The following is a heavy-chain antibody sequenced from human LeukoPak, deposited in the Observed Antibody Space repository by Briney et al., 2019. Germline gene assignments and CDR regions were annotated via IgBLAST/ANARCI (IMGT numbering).Heavy chain of an antibody. V-gene: IGHV4-34*01. D-gene: IGHD6-13*01. J-gene: IGHJ4*02. CDR3: AREDPTQLVSL. CDR1: GGSFSGYY. CDR2: INHSGST. Sequence: PSETLSLTCAVYGGSFSGYYWSWIRQPPGKGLEWIGEINHSGSTNYNPSLKSRVTISVGTSKNQFSLKLSSVTAADTAVYYCAREDPTQLVSLWGQGTLVTVSS.